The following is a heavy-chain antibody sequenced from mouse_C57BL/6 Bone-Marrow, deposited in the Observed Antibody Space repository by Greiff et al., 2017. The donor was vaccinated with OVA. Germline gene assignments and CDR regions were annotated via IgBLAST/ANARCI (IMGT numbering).Heavy chain of an antibody. CDR1: GYAFSSSW. CDR2: IYPGDGDT. D-gene: IGHD1-1*01. Sequence: VMLVESGPELVKPGASVKISCKASGYAFSSSWMNWVKQRPGKGLEWIGRIYPGDGDTNYNGKFKGKATLTADKSSSTAYMQLSSLTSEDSAVYFCARDYGSSLYAMDYWGQGTSVTVSS. J-gene: IGHJ4*01. V-gene: IGHV1-82*01. CDR3: ARDYGSSLYAMDY.